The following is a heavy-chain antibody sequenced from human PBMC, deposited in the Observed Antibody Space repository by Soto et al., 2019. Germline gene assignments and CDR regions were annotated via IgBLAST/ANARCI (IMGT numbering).Heavy chain of an antibody. V-gene: IGHV4-30-4*01. CDR2: IYYSGST. CDR3: AREMATISGYFDY. J-gene: IGHJ4*02. D-gene: IGHD5-12*01. CDR1: GGSISSGDYY. Sequence: SETLSLTCTVSGGSISSGDYYWSWIRQPPGKGLEWIGYIYYSGSTYYDPSLKSRVTISVDTSKNQFSLKLSSVTAADTAVYYCAREMATISGYFDYWGQGTLVTVSS.